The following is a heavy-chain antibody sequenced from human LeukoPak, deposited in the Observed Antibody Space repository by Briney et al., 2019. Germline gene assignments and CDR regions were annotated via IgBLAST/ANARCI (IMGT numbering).Heavy chain of an antibody. CDR3: ARDPPGL. J-gene: IGHJ4*02. CDR2: SIPVSGTI. Sequence: ASVKVSCKASGDMFSSYGIGWVRQAPGQGLEWMGGSIPVSGTIKYAQKFQGRVTITTEESTSTTYMELSSLRFEDTAVYYCARDPPGLWGQGTLVTVSS. D-gene: IGHD6-19*01. V-gene: IGHV1-69*05. CDR1: GDMFSSYG.